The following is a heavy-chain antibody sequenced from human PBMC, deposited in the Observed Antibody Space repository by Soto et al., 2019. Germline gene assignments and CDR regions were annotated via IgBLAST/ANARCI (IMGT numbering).Heavy chain of an antibody. D-gene: IGHD2-2*01. CDR2: INHSEST. Sequence: SETLSLTCAVYGGSFNNYYWSWMRQPPGKGLEWIGEINHSESTNYNPSLKSRVTISVDTSKNQFSLELSSVTAAETAVYYCARDARYCSSTSCYLYYGMDVWGQGTTVNVSS. CDR3: ARDARYCSSTSCYLYYGMDV. CDR1: GGSFNNYY. J-gene: IGHJ6*02. V-gene: IGHV4-34*01.